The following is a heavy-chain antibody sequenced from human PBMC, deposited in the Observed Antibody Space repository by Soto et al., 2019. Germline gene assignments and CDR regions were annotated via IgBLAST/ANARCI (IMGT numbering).Heavy chain of an antibody. Sequence: SVKVSCKASGGTFGSHGIAWVRQAPGQGLEWMGGLIAMLGTPTYARKVQGRATITADESLASSYLELRSLRSEDTAVYFCARGAMANFDYWGQGTVVTVSS. CDR1: GGTFGSHG. D-gene: IGHD5-18*01. V-gene: IGHV1-69*13. J-gene: IGHJ4*02. CDR3: ARGAMANFDY. CDR2: LIAMLGTP.